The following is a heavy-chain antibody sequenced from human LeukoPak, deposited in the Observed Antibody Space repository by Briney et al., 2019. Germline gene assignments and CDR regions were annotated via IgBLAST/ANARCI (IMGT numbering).Heavy chain of an antibody. D-gene: IGHD3-16*01. CDR1: GFTFGDYA. Sequence: GSLRLSCTTSGFTFGDYAMSWVRQAPGKGPEWVSSISSSSSYIYYADSVKGRFTISRDNAKNSLYLQMNSLRAEDTAVYYCARGMRGDWFDPWGQGTLVTVSS. CDR2: ISSSSSYI. J-gene: IGHJ5*02. CDR3: ARGMRGDWFDP. V-gene: IGHV3-21*01.